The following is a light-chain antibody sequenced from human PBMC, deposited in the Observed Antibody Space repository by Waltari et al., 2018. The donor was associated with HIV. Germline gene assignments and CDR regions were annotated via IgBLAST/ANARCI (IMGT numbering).Light chain of an antibody. J-gene: IGLJ3*02. CDR3: QSTDRSGTWV. CDR1: ELPKRY. V-gene: IGLV3-25*03. CDR2: KDT. Sequence: YELSQPPSVSVSPGQTARITCSGNELPKRYTHWFCQKPGQAPLLLIYKDTERPSGISQRFSASKSGTTVTLTITEVQAEDGADYFCQSTDRSGTWVFGGGTRLAVL.